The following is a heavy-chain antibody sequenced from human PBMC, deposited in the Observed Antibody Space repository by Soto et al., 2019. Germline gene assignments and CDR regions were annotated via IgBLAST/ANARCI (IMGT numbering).Heavy chain of an antibody. Sequence: EVQLLESGGGLVQPGGSLRLSCAASGFTFSSYAMRWVRQAPGKGLEWVSAISGSGGSTYYADSVKGRFTISRDNSKNTLYLQMNSLRAEDTAVYYCAKVSRVVVVAAHFDYWGQGTLVTVSS. J-gene: IGHJ4*02. CDR1: GFTFSSYA. CDR2: ISGSGGST. D-gene: IGHD2-15*01. CDR3: AKVSRVVVVAAHFDY. V-gene: IGHV3-23*01.